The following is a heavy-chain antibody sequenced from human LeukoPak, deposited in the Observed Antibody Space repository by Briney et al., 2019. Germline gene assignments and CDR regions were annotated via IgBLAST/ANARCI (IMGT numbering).Heavy chain of an antibody. Sequence: GGSLRLSCAASGFTFSSYWMHWVRQAPGKGLVWVSRINSDGSSTSYADSVKGRFTISRDNAKNTLYLQMNSLRAEDTAVYYCAKETYYYGSGSYLLPTHFDYWGQGTLVTVSS. CDR2: INSDGSST. V-gene: IGHV3-74*01. D-gene: IGHD3-10*01. CDR1: GFTFSSYW. CDR3: AKETYYYGSGSYLLPTHFDY. J-gene: IGHJ4*02.